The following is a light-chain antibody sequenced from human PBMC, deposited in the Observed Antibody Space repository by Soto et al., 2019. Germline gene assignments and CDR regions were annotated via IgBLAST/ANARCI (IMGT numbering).Light chain of an antibody. CDR1: QSVSSN. CDR2: GAS. J-gene: IGKJ1*01. Sequence: EIVVTQSPATLSVSPGERATLSCRVSQSVSSNLAWYQQKPGQAPRLLINGASTRATGIPARFSGSGSGTEFSLTISSLQSEDFAVYYCQQYSDWPPTFGQGTKV. CDR3: QQYSDWPPT. V-gene: IGKV3-15*01.